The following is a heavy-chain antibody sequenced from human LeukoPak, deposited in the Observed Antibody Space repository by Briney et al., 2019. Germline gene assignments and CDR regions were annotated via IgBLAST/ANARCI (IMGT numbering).Heavy chain of an antibody. CDR1: GXSISSYY. D-gene: IGHD4-23*01. CDR2: IYYSGST. CDR3: ARASARWELIFDY. Sequence: SETLSLTCTVSGXSISSYYWSWIRQPPGKGLEWMGYIYYSGSTNYNPSLKSRATISVGTSKIQFSLELSSVTAADTAVYYCARASARWELIFDYWGQGTLVTVSS. V-gene: IGHV4-59*01. J-gene: IGHJ4*02.